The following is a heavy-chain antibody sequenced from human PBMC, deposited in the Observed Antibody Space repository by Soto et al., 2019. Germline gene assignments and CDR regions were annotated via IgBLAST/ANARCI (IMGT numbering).Heavy chain of an antibody. CDR1: GYTFTSYA. V-gene: IGHV1-3*01. D-gene: IGHD3-3*01. Sequence: QVQLVQSGAEVKKPGASVKVSCKASGYTFTSYAMHWVRQAPGQRLEWMGWINAGNGNTKYSQKFQGRVTITRDTCASTAYMELSSLRSEDTAVYYCARVNDFWSGYDRFDYWGQGTLVTVSS. CDR3: ARVNDFWSGYDRFDY. J-gene: IGHJ4*02. CDR2: INAGNGNT.